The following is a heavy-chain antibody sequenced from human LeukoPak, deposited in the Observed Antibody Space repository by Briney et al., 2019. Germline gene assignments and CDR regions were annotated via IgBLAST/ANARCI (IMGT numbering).Heavy chain of an antibody. J-gene: IGHJ4*02. V-gene: IGHV4-61*02. CDR2: IYTSGST. CDR1: GGSISSGSYY. D-gene: IGHD3-10*01. Sequence: SETLSLTCTVSGGSISSGSYYWSWIRQPAGKGLEWIGRIYTSGSTNYNPSPKSRVTISVDTSKNQFSLKLSSVTAAGTAVYYCARDYYGSGSYFGGFDYWGQGILVTVSS. CDR3: ARDYYGSGSYFGGFDY.